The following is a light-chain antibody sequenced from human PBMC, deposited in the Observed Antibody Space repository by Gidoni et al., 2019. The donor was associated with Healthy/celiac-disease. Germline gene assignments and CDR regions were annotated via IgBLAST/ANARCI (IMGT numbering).Light chain of an antibody. CDR2: DVS. CDR1: SSEVGGYNY. Sequence: QFALTQPASVSRSPGQSYTISCTGTSSEVGGYNYVSWYQQHPGKAPELMIYDVSNRPSGVSNRFSGSKSGNTASLTISGLQAEDEADYYCSSYTSSSTYVFGTGTKVTVL. CDR3: SSYTSSSTYV. V-gene: IGLV2-14*01. J-gene: IGLJ1*01.